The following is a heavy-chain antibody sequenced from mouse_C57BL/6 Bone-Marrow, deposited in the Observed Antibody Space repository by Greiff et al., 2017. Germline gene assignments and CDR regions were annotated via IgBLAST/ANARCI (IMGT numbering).Heavy chain of an antibody. V-gene: IGHV1-64*01. D-gene: IGHD2-5*01. CDR2: IHPNSGST. J-gene: IGHJ4*01. CDR3: AGGVRDYYAMDY. CDR1: GYTFTSYW. Sequence: VQLQQPGAELVKPGASVKLSCKASGYTFTSYWMHWVKQRPGQGLEWIGMIHPNSGSTNYNEKFKSKATLTVDKSSSTAYMQLSSLTSEDSAVYYCAGGVRDYYAMDYWGQGTSVTVSS.